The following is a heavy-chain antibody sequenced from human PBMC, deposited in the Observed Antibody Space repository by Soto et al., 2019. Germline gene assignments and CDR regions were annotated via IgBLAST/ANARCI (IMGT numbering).Heavy chain of an antibody. V-gene: IGHV1-3*05. CDR3: ARGTIFGVVGPDY. J-gene: IGHJ4*02. CDR1: GSTFTSYA. CDR2: INAGNGNT. D-gene: IGHD3-3*01. Sequence: QVQLVQSGAEEKKPGASVKVSCKASGSTFTSYAMHWVRQAPGQRLEWMGWINAGNGNTKYSQKFQGRVTITRDTSASTAYMELSSLRSEDTAVYYCARGTIFGVVGPDYWGQGTLVTVSS.